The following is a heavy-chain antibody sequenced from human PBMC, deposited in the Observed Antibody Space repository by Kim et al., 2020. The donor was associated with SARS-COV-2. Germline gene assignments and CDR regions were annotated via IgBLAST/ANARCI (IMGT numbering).Heavy chain of an antibody. V-gene: IGHV3-30*18. D-gene: IGHD3-10*01. Sequence: GGSLRLSCAASGFTFISYGMHWVRQAPGKGLEWVAVISYDGSNKYYADSVKGRFTISRDNSKNTLYLQMNSLRAEDTAVYYCGNGAYYYGMVVWGQGTT. CDR2: ISYDGSNK. CDR3: GNGAYYYGMVV. CDR1: GFTFISYG. J-gene: IGHJ6*02.